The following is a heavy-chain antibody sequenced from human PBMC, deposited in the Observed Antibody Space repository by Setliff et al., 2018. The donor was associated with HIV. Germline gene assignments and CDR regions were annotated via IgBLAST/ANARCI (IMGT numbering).Heavy chain of an antibody. Sequence: ASVKVSCKASGDTFTSYYMHWVRRAPGQGLEWMGWINPNSGGTNYAQKFQGRVTMTRDTSISTAYMELSRLRSDDTAVYYCAREEGSITIFGYFDYWGQGTLVTVSS. CDR3: AREEGSITIFGYFDY. J-gene: IGHJ4*02. CDR1: GDTFTSYY. CDR2: INPNSGGT. D-gene: IGHD3-3*01. V-gene: IGHV1-2*02.